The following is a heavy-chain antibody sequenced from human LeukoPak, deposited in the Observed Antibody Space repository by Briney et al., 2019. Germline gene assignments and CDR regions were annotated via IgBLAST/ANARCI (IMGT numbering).Heavy chain of an antibody. CDR3: ARSAYCGGDCYYKNYYYYYMDV. V-gene: IGHV1-69*13. D-gene: IGHD2-21*01. CDR2: IIPFFGTT. CDR1: GDTFSNYP. Sequence: SVKVSCKASGDTFSNYPITWVRQAPGQGLEWMGRIIPFFGTTIYAQKFQGRVTITADESTSTAYMELSSLRSEDTAVYYCARSAYCGGDCYYKNYYYYYMDVWGKGTTVTVSS. J-gene: IGHJ6*03.